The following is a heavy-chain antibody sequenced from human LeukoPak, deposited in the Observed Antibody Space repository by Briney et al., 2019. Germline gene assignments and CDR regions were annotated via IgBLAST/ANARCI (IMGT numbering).Heavy chain of an antibody. Sequence: GGSLRLSCAASGFTFSSYSMNWVRQAPGKGLEWVSSISSSSSYIYYADSVKGRFTISRDNAKNSLYLQMNSLRAEDTAVYYCARSPPLGFGELFPDGFDYWGQGTLVTVSS. J-gene: IGHJ4*02. V-gene: IGHV3-21*01. CDR3: ARSPPLGFGELFPDGFDY. CDR2: ISSSSSYI. CDR1: GFTFSSYS. D-gene: IGHD3-10*01.